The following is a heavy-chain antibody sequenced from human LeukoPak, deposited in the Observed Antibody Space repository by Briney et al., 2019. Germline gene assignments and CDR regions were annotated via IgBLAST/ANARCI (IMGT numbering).Heavy chain of an antibody. CDR3: ARAMIVEPHAFDI. V-gene: IGHV3-74*01. D-gene: IGHD3-22*01. Sequence: GGSLRLSCAASGFTFSSYWMHWVRQAPGKGLVWVSRINSDGSSTSYADSVKGRFTISRDNAKNTLYLQMNSLRAEDTAVYYCARAMIVEPHAFDIWGQGTMVTVSS. CDR1: GFTFSSYW. J-gene: IGHJ3*02. CDR2: INSDGSST.